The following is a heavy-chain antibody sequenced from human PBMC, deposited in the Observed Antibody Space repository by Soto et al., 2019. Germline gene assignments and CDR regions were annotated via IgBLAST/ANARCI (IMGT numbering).Heavy chain of an antibody. CDR1: GLTFSSYS. Sequence: GGSLRLSCAASGLTFSSYSMNWVRQAPGKGLEWVSYISSSSSTIYYADSVKGRFTISRDNAKNSLYLQMNSLRAEDTAVYYCAREYTIFGVEGFYYYMDVWGKGTKVTVSS. CDR3: AREYTIFGVEGFYYYMDV. D-gene: IGHD3-3*01. V-gene: IGHV3-48*01. CDR2: ISSSSSTI. J-gene: IGHJ6*03.